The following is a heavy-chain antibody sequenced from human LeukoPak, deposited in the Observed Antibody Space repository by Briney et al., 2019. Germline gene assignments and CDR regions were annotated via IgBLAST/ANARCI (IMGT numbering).Heavy chain of an antibody. CDR1: GFTFSSYS. CDR3: ARAAGGVVVPAHHYMDV. D-gene: IGHD2-2*01. CDR2: ISSSSSYI. J-gene: IGHJ6*03. V-gene: IGHV3-21*01. Sequence: PGGSLRLSCAASGFTFSSYSMNWVRQAPGKGLEWVSSISSSSSYIYYADSVKGRFTISRDNAKNSLYLQMNSLRAEDTAVYYCARAAGGVVVPAHHYMDVWGKGTTVTVSS.